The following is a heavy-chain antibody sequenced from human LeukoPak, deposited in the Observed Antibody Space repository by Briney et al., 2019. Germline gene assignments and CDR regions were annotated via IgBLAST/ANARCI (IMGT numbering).Heavy chain of an antibody. D-gene: IGHD2-2*01. CDR1: GYSLTELS. V-gene: IGHV1-24*01. Sequence: ASVKVSCKVSGYSLTELSMHWVRQAPGKGLEWMANFDHEDGETIYAQKFQGRVTMTEDTSTDTTYMELSSLRSEDTAVYYCARTPFIGCSSTSCPPGDYYYYYMDVWGKGTTVTVSS. CDR3: ARTPFIGCSSTSCPPGDYYYYYMDV. J-gene: IGHJ6*03. CDR2: FDHEDGET.